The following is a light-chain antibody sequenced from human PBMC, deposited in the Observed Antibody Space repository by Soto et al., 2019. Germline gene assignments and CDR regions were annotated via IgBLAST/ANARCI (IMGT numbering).Light chain of an antibody. CDR1: GSDVGGYNY. CDR3: CSYAGTYTYV. V-gene: IGLV2-11*01. CDR2: DVS. J-gene: IGLJ1*01. Sequence: QSALTQPRSVSGSPGQSVAISCTGTGSDVGGYNYVSWYQQHPGKAPKLMIFDVSRRPSGVPDRFSGSKSGNTASLTISWLQAEDEADYYCCSYAGTYTYVFGTGTKLTVL.